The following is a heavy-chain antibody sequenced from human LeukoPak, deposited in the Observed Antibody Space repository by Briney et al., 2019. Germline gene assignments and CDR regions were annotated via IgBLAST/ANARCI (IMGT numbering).Heavy chain of an antibody. CDR2: IYYSGST. J-gene: IGHJ4*02. Sequence: KPSETLSLXCTVSGGSISSYYWSWIRQPPGKGLEWIGYIYYSGSTNYNPSLKSRVTISVDTSKDQFSLKLSSVTAADTAVYYCARGGLQYDYWGQRTLVTVSS. V-gene: IGHV4-59*01. CDR3: ARGGLQYDY. D-gene: IGHD4-11*01. CDR1: GGSISSYY.